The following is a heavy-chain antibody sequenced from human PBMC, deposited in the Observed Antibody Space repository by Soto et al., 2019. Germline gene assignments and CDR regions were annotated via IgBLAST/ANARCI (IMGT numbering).Heavy chain of an antibody. V-gene: IGHV4-34*01. D-gene: IGHD5-12*01. J-gene: IGHJ6*02. CDR3: ARGRRDIVDTIRNPYYYYGMDV. CDR1: GGSFSGYY. CDR2: INHSGST. Sequence: SETLSITCAVYGGSFSGYYWSWIRQPPGKGLEWIGEINHSGSTNYNPSLKSRVTISVDTSKNQFSLKLSSVTAADTAVYYCARGRRDIVDTIRNPYYYYGMDVWGQGTTVTVSS.